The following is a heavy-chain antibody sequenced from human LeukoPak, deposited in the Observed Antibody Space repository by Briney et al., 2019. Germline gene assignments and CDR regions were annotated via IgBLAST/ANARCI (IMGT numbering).Heavy chain of an antibody. J-gene: IGHJ6*04. CDR2: IKSKTDGGTT. V-gene: IGHV3-15*01. D-gene: IGHD6-13*01. CDR1: VFTFSNAW. CDR3: TTDPGQQLAKRGYYYYGMDV. Sequence: GGSLRLSCAASVFTFSNAWMSWVRQAPGKGLEWVGRIKSKTDGGTTDYAAPVKGRFTISRDDSKNTLYLQMNSLKTEDTAVYYCTTDPGQQLAKRGYYYYGMDVWGKGTTVTVSS.